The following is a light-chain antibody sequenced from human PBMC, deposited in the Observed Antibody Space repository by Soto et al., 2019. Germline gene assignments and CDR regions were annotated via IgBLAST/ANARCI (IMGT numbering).Light chain of an antibody. V-gene: IGKV1-5*03. J-gene: IGKJ1*01. CDR3: HQYKSYPWT. CDR1: QTINNY. Sequence: DIQMTQSPSTLSASVGDRVTITCRASQTINNYLTWYQLKPGKAPKFLIYRVFTLEGGVPSRFSGAGSGTEFSLTISSLQPDDFATYYGHQYKSYPWTFGQGTKVEIK. CDR2: RVF.